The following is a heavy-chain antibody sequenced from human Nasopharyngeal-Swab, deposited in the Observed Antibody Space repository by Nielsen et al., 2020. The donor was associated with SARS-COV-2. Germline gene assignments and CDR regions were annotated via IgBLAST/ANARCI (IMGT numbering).Heavy chain of an antibody. J-gene: IGHJ4*02. CDR3: ARGRFLEWLLWDY. CDR2: INWNGGST. D-gene: IGHD3-3*01. CDR1: GFTFDDYG. V-gene: IGHV3-20*01. Sequence: GESLKISYAASGFTFDDYGMSWVRQAPGKGLEWVSGINWNGGSTGYADSVKGRFTISRDNAKNSLYLQMNSLRAEDTALYHCARGRFLEWLLWDYWGQGTLVTVSS.